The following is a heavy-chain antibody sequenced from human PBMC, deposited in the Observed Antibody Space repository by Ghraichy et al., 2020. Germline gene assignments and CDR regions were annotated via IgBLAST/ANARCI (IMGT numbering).Heavy chain of an antibody. CDR1: GFTFGSCA. CDR3: AKDSGSGSGDDSWGTFDY. V-gene: IGHV3-23*01. Sequence: GGSLRLSCAASGFTFGSCAMSWVRQAPGKGLEWVSGISGSGSSRPQADSVRGRFTISSDNSKNTLYLQMNSLRDEDTGVYYCAKDSGSGSGDDSWGTFDYGGRGILFTVSS. CDR2: ISGSGSSR. J-gene: IGHJ4*02. D-gene: IGHD3-10*01.